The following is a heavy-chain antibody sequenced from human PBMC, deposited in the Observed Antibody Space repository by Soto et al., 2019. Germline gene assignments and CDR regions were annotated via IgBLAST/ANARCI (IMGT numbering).Heavy chain of an antibody. CDR2: INSDGSST. D-gene: IGHD6-13*01. Sequence: EVQLVESGGGLVQPGGSLRLSCAASGFTFSSYWMHWVRQAPGKGLVWVSRINSDGSSTRYADSVKGRFTISRDNAKNTLYLQLNSLRAEDTAVYYCAREIAAAGFGFDYWGQGNLVTVSS. V-gene: IGHV3-74*01. J-gene: IGHJ4*02. CDR3: AREIAAAGFGFDY. CDR1: GFTFSSYW.